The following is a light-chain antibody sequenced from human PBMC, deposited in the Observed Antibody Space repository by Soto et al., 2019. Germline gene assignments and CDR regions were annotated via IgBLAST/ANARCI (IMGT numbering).Light chain of an antibody. J-gene: IGKJ1*01. CDR1: QYINTR. Sequence: EIVLTQSPATLSSFPGDRVTLSCRASQYINTRLAWYQHRPGQAPRLLIYQTSIRAAGIPARFSASGSGTDFTLTISDVQPEDFALYYCHQRQSWRRTLGQGTNGDIK. CDR2: QTS. CDR3: HQRQSWRRT. V-gene: IGKV3-11*01.